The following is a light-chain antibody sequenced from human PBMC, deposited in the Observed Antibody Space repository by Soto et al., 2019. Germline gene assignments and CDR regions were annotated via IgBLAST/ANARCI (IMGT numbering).Light chain of an antibody. V-gene: IGKV3-20*01. CDR3: QQYDGAPLP. CDR2: AAS. J-gene: IGKJ3*01. Sequence: PGERATLSCRASQSLAINSLAWYQQKPGQAPRLLIYAASTRDTAIPDRFSGSGSGTDFTLTISRLEPEDFAVYYCQQYDGAPLPFGPGTKVDMK. CDR1: QSLAINS.